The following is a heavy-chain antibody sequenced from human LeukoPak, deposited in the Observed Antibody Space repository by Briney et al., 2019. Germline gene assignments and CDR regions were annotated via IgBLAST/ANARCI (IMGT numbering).Heavy chain of an antibody. CDR1: GGSISSYY. D-gene: IGHD3-10*01. V-gene: IGHV4-59*01. Sequence: SGTLSLTCTVSGGSISSYYRSWIRQPPGKGLEWIGYIYYSGSTNYNPSLKSRVTISVDTSKNQFSLKLSSVTAADTAVYYCARLSGYYGSGIDYWGQGTLVTVSS. J-gene: IGHJ4*02. CDR3: ARLSGYYGSGIDY. CDR2: IYYSGST.